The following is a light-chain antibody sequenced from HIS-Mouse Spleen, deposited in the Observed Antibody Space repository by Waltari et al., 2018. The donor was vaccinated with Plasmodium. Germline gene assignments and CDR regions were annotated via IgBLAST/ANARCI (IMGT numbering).Light chain of an antibody. J-gene: IGKJ3*01. V-gene: IGKV3-15*01. CDR2: GAA. CDR3: QQYNNWSFT. CDR1: QSVSSN. Sequence: EIVMTQSPATRSVSPGERATLSCRASQSVSSNLAWYQQKPGKAPRIRLYGAATRATGIPAMFSGSGSGTEFALTISSLQSEDFAVYYCQQYNNWSFTFGPGTKVDIK.